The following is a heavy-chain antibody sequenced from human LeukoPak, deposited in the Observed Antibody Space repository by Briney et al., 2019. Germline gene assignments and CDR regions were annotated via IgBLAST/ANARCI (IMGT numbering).Heavy chain of an antibody. V-gene: IGHV4-34*01. J-gene: IGHJ3*02. CDR3: ARVYYYDSIDAFDI. CDR1: GGSFSGYY. Sequence: PSETLSLTCAVYGGSFSGYYWSWIRQPPGKGLEWIGEINHSGSTNYNPSLKSRVTMSVDTSKNQFSLKLSSVTAADTAVYYCARVYYYDSIDAFDIWGQGTMVTVSS. CDR2: INHSGST. D-gene: IGHD3-22*01.